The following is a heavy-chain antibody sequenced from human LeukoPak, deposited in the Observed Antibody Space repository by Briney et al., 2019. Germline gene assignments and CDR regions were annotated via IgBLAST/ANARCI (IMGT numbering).Heavy chain of an antibody. J-gene: IGHJ6*03. V-gene: IGHV1-8*01. CDR1: GYTFTSYD. CDR2: MNPNSGNT. CDR3: ARGLAPYYYYCMDV. Sequence: GASVKVSCKASGYTFTSYDINWVRQATGQGLEWMGWMNPNSGNTGYAQKFQGRVTMTRNTSISTAYMELSSLRSEDTAVYYCARGLAPYYYYCMDVWGEGTTVTVSS.